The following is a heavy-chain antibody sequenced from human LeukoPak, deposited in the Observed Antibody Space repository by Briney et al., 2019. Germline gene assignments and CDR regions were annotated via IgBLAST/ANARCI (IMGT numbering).Heavy chain of an antibody. V-gene: IGHV3-30*09. J-gene: IGHJ4*02. CDR2: ISDDGSNK. CDR1: GFTFSSYA. CDR3: ARDRPPLNYDSSGYRTYYFDY. Sequence: GRSLRLSCAASGFTFSSYALHWVRQAPGKGLEWVAVISDDGSNKYYADSVKGRFAISRDNSKNTLYLQMNSLRAEDTAVYYCARDRPPLNYDSSGYRTYYFDYWGQGTLVTVSS. D-gene: IGHD3-22*01.